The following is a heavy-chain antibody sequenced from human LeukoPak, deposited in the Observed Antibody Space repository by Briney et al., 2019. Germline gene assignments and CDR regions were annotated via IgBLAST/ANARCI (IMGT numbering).Heavy chain of an antibody. V-gene: IGHV1-3*01. Sequence: ASVKVSCKASGYTYTSYAMHWVRQAPGQRLEWMGWINAGNGNTKYSQKFQGRVTITRDTSASTAYMELSSLRSEDTAVYYCASGSLSSGYSPFDYWGQGTLVTVSS. CDR1: GYTYTSYA. CDR2: INAGNGNT. CDR3: ASGSLSSGYSPFDY. D-gene: IGHD3-22*01. J-gene: IGHJ4*02.